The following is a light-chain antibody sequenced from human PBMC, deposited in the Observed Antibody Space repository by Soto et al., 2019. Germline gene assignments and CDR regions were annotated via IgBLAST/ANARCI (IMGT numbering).Light chain of an antibody. CDR1: QTVNY. V-gene: IGKV3-11*01. CDR2: DAS. Sequence: IVLTQSPATLSLSPGESATLSCRASQTVNYLAWYQQKPGQAPRLLIYDASIRATGIPARFSGSGSGTDFTLAISSLEPEDFAVYYCQQHGTWPPLTFGGGTKVEIK. J-gene: IGKJ4*01. CDR3: QQHGTWPPLT.